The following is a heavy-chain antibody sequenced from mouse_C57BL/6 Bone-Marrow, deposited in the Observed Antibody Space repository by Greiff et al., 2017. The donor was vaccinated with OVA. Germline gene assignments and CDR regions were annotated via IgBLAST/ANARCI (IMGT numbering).Heavy chain of an antibody. CDR3: ARPPDYYGSSYWYFDV. CDR2: ISSGGSYT. D-gene: IGHD1-1*01. CDR1: GFTFSSYG. J-gene: IGHJ1*03. Sequence: EVHLVESGGDLVKPGGSLKLSCAASGFTFSSYGMSWVRQTPDKRLEWVATISSGGSYTYYPDSVKGRFTISRDNAKNTLYLQMSSLKSEDTAMYYCARPPDYYGSSYWYFDVWGTGTTVTVSS. V-gene: IGHV5-6*01.